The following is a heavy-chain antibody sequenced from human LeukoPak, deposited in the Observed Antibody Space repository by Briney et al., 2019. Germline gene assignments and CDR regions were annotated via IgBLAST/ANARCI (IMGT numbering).Heavy chain of an antibody. CDR2: ISGSGGST. CDR3: ARRVQQWLVGGASSNWFDP. D-gene: IGHD6-19*01. Sequence: GGSLRLPCAASGFTFSDHYMDWVRQAPGKGLEWVSAISGSGGSTYYADSVKGRFTISRDNSKNTLYLQMNSLRAEDTAVYYCARRVQQWLVGGASSNWFDPWGQGTLVTVSS. CDR1: GFTFSDHY. V-gene: IGHV3-23*01. J-gene: IGHJ5*02.